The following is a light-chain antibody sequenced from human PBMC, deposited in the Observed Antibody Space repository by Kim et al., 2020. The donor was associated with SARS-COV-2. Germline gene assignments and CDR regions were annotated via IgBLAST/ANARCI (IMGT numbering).Light chain of an antibody. J-gene: IGKJ2*01. CDR2: KVS. Sequence: DVVMTQSPLSLPVTLGQPASISCRSSQSLVYSDGNTYLSWFQQRPGQSPRRLIYKVSNRDSGVPDRFSGSGSGTDFTLKISRVEAEDVGVYYCMQGTHWPPNTFGQGTKLEI. CDR1: QSLVYSDGNTY. V-gene: IGKV2-30*01. CDR3: MQGTHWPPNT.